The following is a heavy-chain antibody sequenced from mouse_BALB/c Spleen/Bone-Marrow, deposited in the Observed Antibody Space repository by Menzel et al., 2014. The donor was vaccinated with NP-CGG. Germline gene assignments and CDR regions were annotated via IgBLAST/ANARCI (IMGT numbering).Heavy chain of an antibody. Sequence: LVESGAELVKPGASVKLSCKASGYTFTSYWMHWVKQRPGQGLEWIGEINPSSGRTNYNEKFKSKATLTVDKSSSTAYMQLSSLTSEDSAVYYCARDYDYWYFDVWGAGTTVTVSS. CDR1: GYTFTSYW. CDR2: INPSSGRT. J-gene: IGHJ1*01. D-gene: IGHD2-4*01. V-gene: IGHV1S81*02. CDR3: ARDYDYWYFDV.